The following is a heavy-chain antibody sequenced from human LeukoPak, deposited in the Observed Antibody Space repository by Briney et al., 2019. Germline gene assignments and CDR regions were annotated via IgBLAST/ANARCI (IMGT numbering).Heavy chain of an antibody. CDR1: GFIFSNSG. V-gene: IGHV3-33*01. CDR3: VLGVGGSGSFLLGF. Sequence: GRSLKLSCTASGFIFSNSGMHWVRQAPGKGLEWVAVIWSDGSYRYYADSVKGRFTISRENSKNTLYLQMNSLSVDDTAIYYCVLGVGGSGSFLLGFWGQGTLVTVSS. CDR2: IWSDGSYR. D-gene: IGHD3-10*01. J-gene: IGHJ4*02.